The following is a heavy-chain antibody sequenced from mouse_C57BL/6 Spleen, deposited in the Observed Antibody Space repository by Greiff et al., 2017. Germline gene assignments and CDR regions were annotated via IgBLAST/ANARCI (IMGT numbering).Heavy chain of an antibody. Sequence: DVQLQESGGGLVKPGGSLKLSCAASGFTFSSYAMSWVRQTPEKRLEWVATISDGGSYTYYPDNVKGRFTISRDNAKNNLYLQMSHLKSEDTAMYYCAREGDGYQYYFDYWGQGTTLTVSS. CDR2: ISDGGSYT. CDR1: GFTFSSYA. CDR3: AREGDGYQYYFDY. D-gene: IGHD2-3*01. J-gene: IGHJ2*01. V-gene: IGHV5-4*01.